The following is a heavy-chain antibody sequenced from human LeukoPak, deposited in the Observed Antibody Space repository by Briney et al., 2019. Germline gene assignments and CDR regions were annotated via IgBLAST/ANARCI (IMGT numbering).Heavy chain of an antibody. D-gene: IGHD6-13*01. J-gene: IGHJ5*02. CDR2: IQYDGSNK. CDR1: GFTFSSYG. V-gene: IGHV3-30*02. Sequence: GGSLRLSCAASGFTFSSYGMHWVRQAPGKGLEWVAFIQYDGSNKYYADSVKGRFTISRDNSKNTLYLQMNSLRAEDTAVYYCARETIAAASWFDPWGQGTLVTVSS. CDR3: ARETIAAASWFDP.